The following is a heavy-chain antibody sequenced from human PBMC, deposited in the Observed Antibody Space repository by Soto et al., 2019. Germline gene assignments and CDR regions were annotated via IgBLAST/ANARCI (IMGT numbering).Heavy chain of an antibody. J-gene: IGHJ4*02. CDR3: ARVVGSGYLDY. CDR2: IWYDGSNK. D-gene: IGHD3-22*01. Sequence: GGSLRLSCAASGFTFSSYGMHWVRQAPGKGLEWVAVIWYDGSNKYYADPVKGRFTISRDNSKNTLYLQMNSLRAEDTAVYYCARVVGSGYLDYWGQGTLVTVSS. CDR1: GFTFSSYG. V-gene: IGHV3-33*01.